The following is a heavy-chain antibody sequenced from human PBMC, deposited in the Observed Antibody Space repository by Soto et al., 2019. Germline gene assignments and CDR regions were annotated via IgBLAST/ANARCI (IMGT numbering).Heavy chain of an antibody. CDR2: INHSGST. Sequence: PSETLSLTCTVSGVPISSCCLRWVRQPPGKGLEWIGQINHSGSTNYNPSLKSRVTISVDTSKNQFSLKLSSVTAADTAVYYCARTSRLDSWGQGTLVTVSS. V-gene: IGHV4-34*01. D-gene: IGHD6-6*01. CDR3: ARTSRLDS. CDR1: GVPISSCC. J-gene: IGHJ5*01.